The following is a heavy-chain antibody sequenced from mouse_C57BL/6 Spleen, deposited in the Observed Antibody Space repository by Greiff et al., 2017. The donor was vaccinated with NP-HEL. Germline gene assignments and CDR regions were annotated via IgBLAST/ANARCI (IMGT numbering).Heavy chain of an antibody. CDR1: GYAFSSSW. CDR2: IYPGDGDT. Sequence: VQLQESGPELVKPGASVKISCKASGYAFSSSWMNWVKQRPGKGLEWIGRIYPGDGDTNYNGKFKGKATLTADKSSSTAYMQLSSLTSEDSAVYFCARFLRDYYGSIYGDYWGQGTTLTVSS. D-gene: IGHD1-1*01. V-gene: IGHV1-82*01. J-gene: IGHJ2*01. CDR3: ARFLRDYYGSIYGDY.